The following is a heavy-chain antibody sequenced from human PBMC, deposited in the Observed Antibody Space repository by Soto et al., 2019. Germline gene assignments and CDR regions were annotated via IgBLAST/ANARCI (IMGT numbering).Heavy chain of an antibody. CDR2: ISYDESNK. V-gene: IGHV3-30*18. Sequence: QVQLVESGGGVVQPGRSLRLSCAASGFTFSSYGMHWVRQAPGKGLEWVAVISYDESNKYYADSVKGRFTISRDNSKNTLYLQMNSRRAEDTAVYYCTKGVVVITSYFQHWGQGTLVTVSS. CDR1: GFTFSSYG. J-gene: IGHJ1*01. D-gene: IGHD3-22*01. CDR3: TKGVVVITSYFQH.